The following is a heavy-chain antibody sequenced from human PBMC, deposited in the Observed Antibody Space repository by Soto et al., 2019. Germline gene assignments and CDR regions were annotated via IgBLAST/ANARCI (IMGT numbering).Heavy chain of an antibody. CDR1: GGSISSSISY. Sequence: QLQLQESGPGLVKPSETLSLTCTVSGGSISSSISYWGCIRQPPGKGLEWIGSLFYSGSTYYSPSLESRVTIVVDTSKDQFSLKLGSVTAADTAVYYCAIQNSGVGASFDYWCQGAMVTVSS. CDR2: LFYSGST. CDR3: AIQNSGVGASFDY. V-gene: IGHV4-39*01. D-gene: IGHD3-3*01. J-gene: IGHJ4*02.